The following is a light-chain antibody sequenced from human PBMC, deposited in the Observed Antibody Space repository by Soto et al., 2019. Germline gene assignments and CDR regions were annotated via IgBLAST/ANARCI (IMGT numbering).Light chain of an antibody. Sequence: EIVLTQSPGTLSLSPGERATLSCRASQSVSSNYFAWYQQKPGQAPRLLIHGASRRATGIPDRFSGSGSGTDFTLTISRLEPEDFAVDYCQQYGSSLSITFGQGTRLEIK. J-gene: IGKJ5*01. CDR1: QSVSSNY. CDR3: QQYGSSLSIT. V-gene: IGKV3-20*01. CDR2: GAS.